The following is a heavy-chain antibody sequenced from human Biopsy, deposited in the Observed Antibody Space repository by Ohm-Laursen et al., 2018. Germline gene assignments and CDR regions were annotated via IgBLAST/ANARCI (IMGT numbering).Heavy chain of an antibody. J-gene: IGHJ4*02. CDR2: INHSGST. CDR1: GDSISSYY. Sequence: GTLSLTCTVSGDSISSYYWSWIRQPPGKGLEWIGEINHSGSTNYNPSLKSRVTISLDTSKNQLSLKLSSVTAADTAVYYCARESDSSGYYYRDYWGQGTLVTVSS. CDR3: ARESDSSGYYYRDY. D-gene: IGHD3-22*01. V-gene: IGHV4-34*01.